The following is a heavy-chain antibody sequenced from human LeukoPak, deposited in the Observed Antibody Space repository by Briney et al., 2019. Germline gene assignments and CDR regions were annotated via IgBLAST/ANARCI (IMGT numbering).Heavy chain of an antibody. CDR1: GGTFSSYA. CDR2: IIPIFGTA. CDR3: ASHYDSSGYRFDY. Sequence: GASVKVSCKASGGTFSSYAISWVRQAPGQGLEWMGRIIPIFGTANYAQKFQDRVTITTDESTSTAYMELSSLRSEDTAVYYCASHYDSSGYRFDYWGQGTLVTVSS. J-gene: IGHJ4*02. V-gene: IGHV1-69*05. D-gene: IGHD3-22*01.